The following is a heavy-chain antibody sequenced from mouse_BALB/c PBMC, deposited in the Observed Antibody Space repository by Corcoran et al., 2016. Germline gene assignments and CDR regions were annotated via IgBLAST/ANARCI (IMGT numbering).Heavy chain of an antibody. J-gene: IGHJ2*01. CDR3: SRGDWETY. CDR1: GYSFTGYY. Sequence: EVQLQQSGPELVTPGASVKLSCKASGYSFTGYYMHWVKQSHVKSREWIGRINPYNGATSYNQNFKDKASLTVDKSSSTAYMELHSLTSEDSAVYYCSRGDWETYWGQGTTLTVSS. CDR2: INPYNGAT. D-gene: IGHD4-1*01. V-gene: IGHV1-26*01.